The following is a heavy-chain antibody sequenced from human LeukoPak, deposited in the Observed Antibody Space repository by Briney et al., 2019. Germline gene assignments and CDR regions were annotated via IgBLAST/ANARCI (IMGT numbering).Heavy chain of an antibody. CDR2: IYYSGST. V-gene: IGHV4-61*01. J-gene: IGHJ6*02. CDR3: AREGPSFWSGPDYGMDV. CDR1: GGSVSSGSYY. D-gene: IGHD3-3*01. Sequence: SEALSLTCTVSGGSVSSGSYYWSWIRQPPGKGLEWIGYIYYSGSTNYNPSLKSRVTISVDTSKNQFSLKLSSVTAADTAVYYCAREGPSFWSGPDYGMDVWGQGTTVTVSS.